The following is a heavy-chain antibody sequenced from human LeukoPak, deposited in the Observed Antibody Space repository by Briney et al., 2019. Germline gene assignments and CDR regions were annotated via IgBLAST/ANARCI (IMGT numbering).Heavy chain of an antibody. D-gene: IGHD3-22*01. CDR3: ARDRTYYYDSSGYLFDY. J-gene: IGHJ4*02. CDR1: GYTFTGYY. CDR2: INPNSGST. Sequence: GASVKVSCKASGYTFTGYYMHWVRQAPGQGLEWMGWINPNSGSTNYAQKFQGRVTMTRDTSISTAYMGLSRLRSDDTAVYYCARDRTYYYDSSGYLFDYWGQGTLVTVSS. V-gene: IGHV1-2*02.